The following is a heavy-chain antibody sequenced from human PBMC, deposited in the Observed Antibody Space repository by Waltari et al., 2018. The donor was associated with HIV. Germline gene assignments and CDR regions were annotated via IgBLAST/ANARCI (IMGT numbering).Heavy chain of an antibody. J-gene: IGHJ6*03. D-gene: IGHD2-15*01. V-gene: IGHV3-72*01. CDR1: GFPFSDHH. CDR3: APVARGYYYMDV. Sequence: EVQLVDSGGGLVQPGGSLRLSCAASGFPFSDHHMDWVRQAPVQGLEWVARIRNKASSYTTEYAASVRGRFTISRDDSKNSLYLQMNSLETEDTAVYYCAPVARGYYYMDVWGKGTTVTVSS. CDR2: IRNKASSYTT.